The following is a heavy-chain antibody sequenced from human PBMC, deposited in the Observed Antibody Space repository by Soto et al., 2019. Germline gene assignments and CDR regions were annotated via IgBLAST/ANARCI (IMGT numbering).Heavy chain of an antibody. V-gene: IGHV3-48*01. J-gene: IGHJ4*02. Sequence: EVQLVESGGGLVQPGGSLRLSCAASGFTFSVYSMNWVRQAPGKGLEWVSYINSTSNTIYYADSVKGRFTTSRDNAKNSLYLQMNSLRTEDTAVYYCARGGSSGYFTNYLLDWWGQGTLVTVSS. D-gene: IGHD6-19*01. CDR2: INSTSNTI. CDR1: GFTFSVYS. CDR3: ARGGSSGYFTNYLLDW.